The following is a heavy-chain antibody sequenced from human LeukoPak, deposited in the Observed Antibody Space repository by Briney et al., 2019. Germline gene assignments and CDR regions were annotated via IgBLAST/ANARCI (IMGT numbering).Heavy chain of an antibody. J-gene: IGHJ4*02. D-gene: IGHD2-21*02. V-gene: IGHV3-30-3*01. CDR2: ISSDASNE. CDR3: ARDVGVTYAFPNLIDF. CDR1: GFIFSDYA. Sequence: GRSLRLSCAASGFIFSDYAMHWVRQAPGKGLEWVAVISSDASNEYYTDSVRGRFTISRDNSKNTVYLQMNSLRAEDTAVYYCARDVGVTYAFPNLIDFWGQGTLVTVSS.